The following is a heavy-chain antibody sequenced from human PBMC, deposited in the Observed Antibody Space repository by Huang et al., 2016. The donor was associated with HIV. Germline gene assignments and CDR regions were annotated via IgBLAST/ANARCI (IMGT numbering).Heavy chain of an antibody. D-gene: IGHD2-21*02. J-gene: IGHJ4*02. CDR2: IDPADSET. CDR3: ARSEVLVTAVPFDH. V-gene: IGHV5-51*03. CDR1: GYSFTNYW. Sequence: EVQLVQSEAEVKKPGESLKISCRGSGYSFTNYWIGWVRQRPGEGLEWGGVIDPADSETRDSPSVQGQVTFSADKSTRTAYLQWSSLQASDTAIYYCARSEVLVTAVPFDHWGQGTLVTVSS.